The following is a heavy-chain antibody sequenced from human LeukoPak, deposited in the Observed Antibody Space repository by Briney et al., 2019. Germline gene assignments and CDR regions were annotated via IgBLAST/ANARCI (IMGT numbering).Heavy chain of an antibody. Sequence: SETLSLTCAVYGGSFSGYYWSWIRQPPGKGLEWIGEINHSGSTNYNPSLKSRVTISVDTSKNQSSLKLSSVTAADTAVYYCAREPRDSSGYSPFDYWGQGTLVTVSS. CDR3: AREPRDSSGYSPFDY. J-gene: IGHJ4*02. CDR1: GGSFSGYY. D-gene: IGHD3-22*01. V-gene: IGHV4-34*01. CDR2: INHSGST.